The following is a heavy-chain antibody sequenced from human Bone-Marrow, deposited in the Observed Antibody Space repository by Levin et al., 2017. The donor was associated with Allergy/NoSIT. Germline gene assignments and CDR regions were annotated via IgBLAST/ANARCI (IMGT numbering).Heavy chain of an antibody. CDR1: GYTLADLS. J-gene: IGHJ4*02. Sequence: PGESLKISCKVSGYTLADLSMHWVRQTPGKGLEWMGGFDPADGGTIYAQKFQGRVTLTEDTSADTAYMQLSSLSSEDAAVYYCATLQSSIFGDVVEPTYNFDYWGQGTLVTVSS. CDR3: ATLQSSIFGDVVEPTYNFDY. D-gene: IGHD3-3*01. CDR2: FDPADGGT. V-gene: IGHV1-24*01.